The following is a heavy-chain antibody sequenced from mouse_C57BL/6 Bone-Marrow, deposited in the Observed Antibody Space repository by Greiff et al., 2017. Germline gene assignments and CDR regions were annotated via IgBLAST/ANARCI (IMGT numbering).Heavy chain of an antibody. V-gene: IGHV1-55*01. Sequence: QVQLKQPGAELVKPGASVKMSCKASGYTFTSYWITWVKQRPGQGLEWIGDIYPGSGSTNYNEKFKSKATLTVDTSSSTAYMQLSSLTSEDSAVYYCARGGTMRFYYAMDYWGQGTSVTVSS. CDR1: GYTFTSYW. CDR3: ARGGTMRFYYAMDY. CDR2: IYPGSGST. D-gene: IGHD1-1*02. J-gene: IGHJ4*01.